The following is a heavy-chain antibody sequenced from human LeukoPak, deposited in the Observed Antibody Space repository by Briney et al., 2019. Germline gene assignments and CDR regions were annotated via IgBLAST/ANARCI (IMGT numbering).Heavy chain of an antibody. J-gene: IGHJ4*02. Sequence: GGTLRLSCAASGFIFSNYGMSWVRQAPGKGLEWVSAIRGNAGTTYYADSVQGRFTIFRDNSKNMLYLQMNSLRVEDTAVYYCAKGHADSSGYYYFDSWGQGTLVTVSS. CDR1: GFIFSNYG. D-gene: IGHD3-22*01. V-gene: IGHV3-23*01. CDR3: AKGHADSSGYYYFDS. CDR2: IRGNAGTT.